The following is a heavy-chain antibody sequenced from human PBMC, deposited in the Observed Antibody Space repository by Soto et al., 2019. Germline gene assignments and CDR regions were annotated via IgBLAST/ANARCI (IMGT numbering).Heavy chain of an antibody. V-gene: IGHV4-39*01. J-gene: IGHJ6*02. D-gene: IGHD5-18*01. Sequence: SETLSLTCAVSGGSISSSNYYWGWIRQPPGKGLEWIGSIYYSGSTYYNPSLKSRVTISVDTSKNQFSLKLSSVTAADTAVYYCACIFSGGYGYGFYYYGMDVWGQGTTVTVSS. CDR2: IYYSGST. CDR3: ACIFSGGYGYGFYYYGMDV. CDR1: GGSISSSNYY.